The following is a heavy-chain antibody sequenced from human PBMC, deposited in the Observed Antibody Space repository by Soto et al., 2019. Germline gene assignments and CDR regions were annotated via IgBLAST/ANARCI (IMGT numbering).Heavy chain of an antibody. J-gene: IGHJ6*03. Sequence: GASVKVSCKASGGTFSSYTISWVRQAPGQGLEWMGRIIPILGIANYAQKFQGRVTITADKSTSTAYMELSSLRSEDTAVYYCARTLGGYYYYMDVWGKGTTVTVSS. D-gene: IGHD3-10*01. V-gene: IGHV1-69*02. CDR2: IIPILGIA. CDR1: GGTFSSYT. CDR3: ARTLGGYYYYMDV.